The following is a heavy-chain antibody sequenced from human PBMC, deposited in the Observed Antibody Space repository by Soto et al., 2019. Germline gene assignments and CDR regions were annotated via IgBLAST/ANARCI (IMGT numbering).Heavy chain of an antibody. J-gene: IGHJ4*02. CDR1: GGSISSSSYY. CDR3: ARHGAGWVTTDY. V-gene: IGHV4-39*01. D-gene: IGHD4-17*01. CDR2: IYYSGST. Sequence: SETLSLTCTVSGGSISSSSYYWGWIRQPPGKGLEWIGSIYYSGSTYYNPSLKSRVTISVDTSKNQFSLKLSSVTAADTAVYYCARHGAGWVTTDYWGQGTLVTVSS.